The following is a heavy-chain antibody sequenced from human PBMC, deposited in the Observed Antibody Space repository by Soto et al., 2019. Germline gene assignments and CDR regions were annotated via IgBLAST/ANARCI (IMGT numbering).Heavy chain of an antibody. CDR2: IYYSGST. D-gene: IGHD2-2*01. Sequence: PSETLSLTCTVSGGSISSVGYYWSWIRQHPGKGLEWIGYIYYSGSTYYNPSLKSRVTISVDTSKNQFSLKLSSVTAAATAVYYCARAPYCSSTSCARSAFDYWGQGTLVTVSS. CDR3: ARAPYCSSTSCARSAFDY. J-gene: IGHJ4*02. V-gene: IGHV4-31*03. CDR1: GGSISSVGYY.